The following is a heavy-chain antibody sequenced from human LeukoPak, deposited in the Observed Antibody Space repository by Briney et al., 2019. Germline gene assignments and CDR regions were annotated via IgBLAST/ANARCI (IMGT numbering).Heavy chain of an antibody. CDR1: VFTFSSYS. V-gene: IGHV3-21*01. D-gene: IGHD5-18*01. J-gene: IGHJ4*02. CDR3: ARALSYSYGSMDF. CDR2: ISSGSKYI. Sequence: GGSLRLSCAASVFTFSSYSMNWVRQAPGKGREWVSSISSGSKYIYNADSVKGRFTISRDNAKNSLYLQMNSLRAEDTAVYYCARALSYSYGSMDFWGQGTLVIVSS.